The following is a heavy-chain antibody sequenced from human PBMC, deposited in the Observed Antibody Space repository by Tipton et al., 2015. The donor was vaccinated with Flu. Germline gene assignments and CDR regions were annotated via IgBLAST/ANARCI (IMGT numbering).Heavy chain of an antibody. Sequence: SLRLSCAASGFTFTDYAMHWVRQAPGKGLEWVSGINWNSDTIGYADSVKGRFTISRDNAKNSLYLQMNSLRTEDTALYYCATDSSAGYRYGWFAPWGQGTLVTVSS. CDR3: ATDSSAGYRYGWFAP. D-gene: IGHD3-16*02. CDR1: GFTFTDYA. J-gene: IGHJ5*02. CDR2: INWNSDTI. V-gene: IGHV3-9*01.